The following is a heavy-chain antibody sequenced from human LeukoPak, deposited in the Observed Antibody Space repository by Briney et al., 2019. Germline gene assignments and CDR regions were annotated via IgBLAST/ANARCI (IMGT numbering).Heavy chain of an antibody. CDR1: GGSLNGHY. D-gene: IGHD6-13*01. CDR3: ARISSSWPFDY. Sequence: SETLSLTCAVYGGSLNGHYWSWIRQPPGKGLEWIGEGSDSGGTKFNPSLKSRVTISADTSKNQFSLKLSSVTAADTAVYYCARISSSWPFDYWGQGTLVTVSS. V-gene: IGHV4-34*01. CDR2: GSDSGGT. J-gene: IGHJ4*02.